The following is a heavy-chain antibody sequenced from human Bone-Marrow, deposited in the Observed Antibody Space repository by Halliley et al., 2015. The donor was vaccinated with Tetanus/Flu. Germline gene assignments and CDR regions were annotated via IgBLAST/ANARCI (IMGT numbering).Heavy chain of an antibody. Sequence: SLRLSCAVSGGSIDSAHWWSWVRQSPRKGLEWIGEIYFSGSTNYNPSLKSRVTISLDKSKNQFSLNLSSVTAADTALYYCARVGDSGFGAHSYGLDVWGQGTMVTFSS. CDR2: IYFSGST. J-gene: IGHJ6*01. CDR3: ARVGDSGFGAHSYGLDV. D-gene: IGHD3-16*01. V-gene: IGHV4-4*02. CDR1: GGSIDSAHW.